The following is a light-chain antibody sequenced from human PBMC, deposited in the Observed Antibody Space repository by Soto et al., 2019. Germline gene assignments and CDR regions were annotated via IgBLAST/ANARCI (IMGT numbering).Light chain of an antibody. Sequence: QSALTQPPSASGFPGQSVTISCNGNSSDVGYYDYVSWYQHYPGKAPKLVIYEVTKRPSGVPDRVSASKSGNTASLTVSGLRAEDEADYYCSSYAGSNNFVFGSGTKLTVL. J-gene: IGLJ1*01. CDR2: EVT. V-gene: IGLV2-8*01. CDR1: SSDVGYYDY. CDR3: SSYAGSNNFV.